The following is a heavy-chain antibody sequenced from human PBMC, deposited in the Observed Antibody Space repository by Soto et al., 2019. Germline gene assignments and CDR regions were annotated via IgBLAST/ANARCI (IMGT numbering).Heavy chain of an antibody. V-gene: IGHV3-11*06. CDR2: ISSSGSHT. CDR1: GFSFSDFY. CDR3: ARVGSTSAAGVLDY. J-gene: IGHJ4*02. D-gene: IGHD6-13*01. Sequence: AGGSLRLSCAASGFSFSDFYMSWIRQAPGKGLEWISYISSSGSHTPYADSVKGRFTISRDNAKNSVYLQMNSLRAEDTAVYYCARVGSTSAAGVLDYWGLGTLVTSPQ.